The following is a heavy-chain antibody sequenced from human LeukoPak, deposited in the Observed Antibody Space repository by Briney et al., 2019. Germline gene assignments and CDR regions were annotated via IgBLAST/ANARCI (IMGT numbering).Heavy chain of an antibody. J-gene: IGHJ4*02. Sequence: GGSLRLSCAASGFTFSSYAMSWVRQAPGKGLGWVSAISGSGGSTYYADSVKGRFTISRDNSKNTLYLQMNSLRAEDTAVYYCARYIVAAADLHFDYWGQGTLVTVSS. CDR1: GFTFSSYA. CDR2: ISGSGGST. D-gene: IGHD6-13*01. V-gene: IGHV3-23*01. CDR3: ARYIVAAADLHFDY.